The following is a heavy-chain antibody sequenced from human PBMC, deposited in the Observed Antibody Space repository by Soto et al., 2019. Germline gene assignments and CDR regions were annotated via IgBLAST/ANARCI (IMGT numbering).Heavy chain of an antibody. J-gene: IGHJ5*02. CDR3: GRGKSTISEIFPGS. Sequence: GGSLRLSCVGSGLDVTTNGTRWVGKAPGKGLECVSIVCTGGATHYADSVKGRFTTSRDSAKNTVHLQMNNVRAEDTTVYYCGRGKSTISEIFPGSWGQGTQVTVSS. D-gene: IGHD3-9*01. V-gene: IGHV3-53*01. CDR1: GLDVTTNG. CDR2: VCTGGAT.